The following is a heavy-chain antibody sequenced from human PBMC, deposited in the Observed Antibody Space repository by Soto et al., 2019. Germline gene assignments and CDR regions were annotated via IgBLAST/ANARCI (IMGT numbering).Heavy chain of an antibody. CDR3: ARVNFYYYGMDV. Sequence: QVQLVQSGAEVKKPGSSVKVSCKDSVGSFSSYTISWVRQSPGQGLEWMGRIIPILGIANYAQKFQGRVTITADKSTSTAYMELSSLRSADTAVYYCARVNFYYYGMDVWGQGTTVTVSS. V-gene: IGHV1-69*02. CDR2: IIPILGIA. CDR1: VGSFSSYT. J-gene: IGHJ6*02.